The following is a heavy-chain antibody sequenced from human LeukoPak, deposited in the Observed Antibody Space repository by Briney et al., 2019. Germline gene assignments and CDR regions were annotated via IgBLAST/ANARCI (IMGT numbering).Heavy chain of an antibody. V-gene: IGHV4-39*01. Sequence: SETLSLTCTASGDSISSSSSYWGWIRQPPGEGLEWIGSIYYSGSTYYNPSLKSRVTISVDTSKNQFSLKLSSVTAADTAVYYCARTRYYYNSRSYGAPYYFDYWGQGTLVTVSS. J-gene: IGHJ4*02. CDR1: GDSISSSSSY. CDR2: IYYSGST. CDR3: ARTRYYYNSRSYGAPYYFDY. D-gene: IGHD3-10*01.